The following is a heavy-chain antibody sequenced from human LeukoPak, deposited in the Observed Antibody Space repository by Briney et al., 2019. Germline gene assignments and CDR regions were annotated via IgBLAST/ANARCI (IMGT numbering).Heavy chain of an antibody. D-gene: IGHD2-15*01. CDR1: GYTFTSYG. CDR3: ARDYDVVVVAAEGTDGMDV. CDR2: ISAYNGNT. Sequence: GASVKVSCKASGYTFTSYGISWVRQAPGQGVEWMGWISAYNGNTNYAQKLQGRVTMTTDTSTSTAYMELRSLRSDDTAVYYCARDYDVVVVAAEGTDGMDVWGQGTTVTVSS. J-gene: IGHJ6*02. V-gene: IGHV1-18*01.